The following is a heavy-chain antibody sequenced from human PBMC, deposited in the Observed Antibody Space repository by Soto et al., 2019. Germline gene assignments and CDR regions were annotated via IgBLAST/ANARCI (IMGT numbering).Heavy chain of an antibody. J-gene: IGHJ5*02. CDR2: IYYTGST. V-gene: IGHV4-59*08. CDR1: GGSISGYY. CDR3: ARDYYDSSDYTTNWFDP. D-gene: IGHD3-22*01. Sequence: PSETLSLTCTVSGGSISGYYWSWIRQPPGKGLEWIGYIYYTGSTNYNPSLRSRVTISVDTSKNQFSLKLTSVTAADTAVYYCARDYYDSSDYTTNWFDPWGQGTLVTVSS.